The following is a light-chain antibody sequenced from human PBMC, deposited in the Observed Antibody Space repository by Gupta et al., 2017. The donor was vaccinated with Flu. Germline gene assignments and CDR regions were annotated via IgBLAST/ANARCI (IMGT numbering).Light chain of an antibody. Sequence: DIVMTQSPDSLTVSLGERATINCKSSQSVLYSSNNKNYLAWYQQRPGQPPKVVIYWASTRESGVPDRFSGSGSGTDFTLTISSLQAEDVAVYDCQQYYTTPPTFGQGTRVEIK. CDR3: QQYYTTPPT. CDR1: QSVLYSSNNKNY. J-gene: IGKJ1*01. V-gene: IGKV4-1*01. CDR2: WAS.